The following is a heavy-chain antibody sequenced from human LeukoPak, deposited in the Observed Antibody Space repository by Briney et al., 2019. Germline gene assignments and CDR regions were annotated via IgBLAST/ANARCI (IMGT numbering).Heavy chain of an antibody. J-gene: IGHJ2*01. CDR2: ITWDGGST. CDR1: GFPFDDYT. V-gene: IGHV3-43*01. Sequence: GGSLRLSCVASGFPFDDYTMHWVRQAPGKGLEWVSLITWDGGSTNYADSVKGRFTISRDSSKNTLYLQMSSLRDEDTAVYYCAKNNDYGGSYWYFDLWGRGTLVTVSS. CDR3: AKNNDYGGSYWYFDL. D-gene: IGHD4-23*01.